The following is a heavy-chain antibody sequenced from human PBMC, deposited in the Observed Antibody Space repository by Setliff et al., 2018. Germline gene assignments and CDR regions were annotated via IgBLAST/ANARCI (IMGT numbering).Heavy chain of an antibody. D-gene: IGHD3-3*01. CDR3: ARGGRFAHYMDV. V-gene: IGHV3-30*07. CDR1: GFTFGSHA. Sequence: PGGSLRLSCAASGFTFGSHAMHWVRQAPGKGLEWVAVISYDGSNEYYADSVKGRFTISRDNAKNSLYLQMNSLRAEDTAVYYCARGGRFAHYMDVWGKGTTVTVSS. CDR2: ISYDGSNE. J-gene: IGHJ6*03.